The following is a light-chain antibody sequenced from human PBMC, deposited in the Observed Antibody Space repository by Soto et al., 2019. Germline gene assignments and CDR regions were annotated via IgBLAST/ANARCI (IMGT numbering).Light chain of an antibody. CDR3: QQYNRPYT. J-gene: IGKJ2*01. V-gene: IGKV1-5*01. Sequence: DIQMTQSPSTLSASVGDRVTITCRASQSISSWLAWYQQKPGKAPKLLIYDASSLESGVPSRFSGSGSGTEFTITISRLQPDDFATYYCQQYNRPYTFGQGTKLDIK. CDR1: QSISSW. CDR2: DAS.